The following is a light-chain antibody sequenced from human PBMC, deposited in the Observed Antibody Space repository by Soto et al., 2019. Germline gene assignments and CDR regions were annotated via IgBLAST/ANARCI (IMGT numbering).Light chain of an antibody. Sequence: QSVLTQPASVSGSPGQSITISCTGTSSDIGTYDYVSWHQQHPGKAPKLMIYEVSNRPSGVSNRFSGSKSGNTASLTISGLQAADEADYYCSSYTNINTLIFGGGTKVTVL. CDR3: SSYTNINTLI. CDR1: SSDIGTYDY. J-gene: IGLJ2*01. V-gene: IGLV2-14*01. CDR2: EVS.